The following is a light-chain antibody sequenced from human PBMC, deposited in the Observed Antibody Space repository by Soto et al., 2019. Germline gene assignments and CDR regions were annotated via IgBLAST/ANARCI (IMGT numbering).Light chain of an antibody. CDR3: QQLKSYPQT. Sequence: DIQLTQSPSFLSASVGDRVTITCRASQGISSYFAWYQQKPGKAPRLLIYAASTLQSGVPSRFSGSGSGTEFTLTISSLPPEDFATYYCQQLKSYPQTFGQGTRLEIK. CDR1: QGISSY. J-gene: IGKJ5*01. V-gene: IGKV1-9*01. CDR2: AAS.